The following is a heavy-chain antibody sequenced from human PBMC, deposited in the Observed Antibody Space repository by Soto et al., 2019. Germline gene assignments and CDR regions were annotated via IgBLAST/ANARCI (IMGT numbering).Heavy chain of an antibody. CDR1: GFTFSSYS. J-gene: IGHJ6*03. CDR3: ARDTRDRTADYYYYYMDV. V-gene: IGHV3-21*01. Sequence: GGSLRLSCAASGFTFSSYSMNWVRQAPGKGLEWVSSISSSSSYIYYADSVKGRFTISRDNAKNSLYLQMNSLRAEDTAVYYCARDTRDRTADYYYYYMDVWGKGTTVTVSS. CDR2: ISSSSSYI. D-gene: IGHD2-21*02.